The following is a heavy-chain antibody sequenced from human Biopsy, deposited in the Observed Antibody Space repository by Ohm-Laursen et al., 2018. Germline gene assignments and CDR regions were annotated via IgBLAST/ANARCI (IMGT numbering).Heavy chain of an antibody. CDR3: AREDEGLLRALDL. CDR2: IYTIGDT. CDR1: GASMTGYF. D-gene: IGHD3-3*01. V-gene: IGHV4-4*07. J-gene: IGHJ3*01. Sequence: PGTLSLTCPVSGASMTGYFWTWVRQPAGKGLEWIGHIYTIGDTTYNPSLESRVTMSLDTSKNQFSLKMTSLTAADTAVYFCAREDEGLLRALDLWGQGTMVTVSS.